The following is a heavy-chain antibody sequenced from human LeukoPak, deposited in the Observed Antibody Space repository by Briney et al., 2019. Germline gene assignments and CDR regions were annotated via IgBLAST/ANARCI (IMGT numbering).Heavy chain of an antibody. CDR1: GFTFSSYA. D-gene: IGHD2-2*01. CDR3: AKDPDIVVVPAAIWFDP. CDR2: ISGSGGST. J-gene: IGHJ5*02. V-gene: IGHV3-23*01. Sequence: GGSLRLSCAASGFTFSSYAMSWVRQAPGKGLEWVSAISGSGGSTYYADSVKGRFPISRDNSKNTLYLQMNSLRAEDTAVYYCAKDPDIVVVPAAIWFDPWGQGTLVTVSS.